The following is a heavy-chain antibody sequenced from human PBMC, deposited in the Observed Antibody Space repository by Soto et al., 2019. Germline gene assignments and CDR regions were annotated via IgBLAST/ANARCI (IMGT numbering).Heavy chain of an antibody. Sequence: SVKVSCKASGGTFSSYAISWVRQAPGQGLEWMGEIIPIFGTANYAQKFQGRVTITADESTSTAYMELSSLRSEDTAVYYCARVNSNYDLPYYGMDVWGQGTTVTVSS. J-gene: IGHJ6*02. V-gene: IGHV1-69*13. CDR2: IIPIFGTA. CDR1: GGTFSSYA. D-gene: IGHD4-4*01. CDR3: ARVNSNYDLPYYGMDV.